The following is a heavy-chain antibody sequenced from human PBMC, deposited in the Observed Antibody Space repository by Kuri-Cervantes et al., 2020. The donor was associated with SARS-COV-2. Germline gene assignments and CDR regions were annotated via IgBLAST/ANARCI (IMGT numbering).Heavy chain of an antibody. CDR1: GDSISSTY. D-gene: IGHD6-19*01. CDR2: VHYSGTT. CDR3: ARGGWSLDC. Sequence: SETLSLTCDASGDSISSTYWSWIRQPPGRGLEWIGFVHYSGTTSYSTSLKSRVTMSVDTSKNHFTLKLSSVATADPAGYYCARGGWSLDCWGQGTLVTVSS. V-gene: IGHV4-59*01. J-gene: IGHJ4*02.